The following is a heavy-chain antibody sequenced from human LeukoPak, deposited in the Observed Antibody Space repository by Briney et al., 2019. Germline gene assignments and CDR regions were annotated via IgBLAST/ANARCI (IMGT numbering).Heavy chain of an antibody. CDR1: GGSISNYF. J-gene: IGHJ4*02. CDR2: IYYTGIT. Sequence: PSETLSLTCTVSGGSISNYFWNWIRQTPGKGLEWIGYIYYTGITNYNPSLKSRVTMSVDTSKNQFSLKLSSVTAADTAVYYCARQGFDMVRGVLDYWGQGTLVTVSS. CDR3: ARQGFDMVRGVLDY. D-gene: IGHD3-10*01. V-gene: IGHV4-59*08.